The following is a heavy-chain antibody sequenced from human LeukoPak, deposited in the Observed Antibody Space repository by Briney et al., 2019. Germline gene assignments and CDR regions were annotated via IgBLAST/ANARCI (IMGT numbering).Heavy chain of an antibody. CDR1: GFTFTTYS. Sequence: GGSLRPSCEASGFTFTTYSMTWVRQAPGKGLEWVSIISSGSSAVFSADALKGRFTISRDDAKNLLYLDMNSLRAEDTAVYYCARGHTAVTRHFDFWGQGTLVTVSS. CDR2: ISSGSSAV. CDR3: ARGHTAVTRHFDF. V-gene: IGHV3-21*01. D-gene: IGHD4-17*01. J-gene: IGHJ4*02.